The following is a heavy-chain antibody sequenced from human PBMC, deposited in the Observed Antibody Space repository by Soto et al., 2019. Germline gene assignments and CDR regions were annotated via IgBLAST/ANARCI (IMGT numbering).Heavy chain of an antibody. CDR2: VYYNENT. V-gene: IGHV4-39*01. Sequence: SETLSLTCSVSGASINNFAYYWGWIRQPPGKGLEWIGTVYYNENTYYNPSLKIRVAITVDTAKNQFSLNLRSVTAADTAIYFCARRERYYGSPGWFDPWGQGTLVTVSS. J-gene: IGHJ5*01. CDR3: ARRERYYGSPGWFDP. CDR1: GASINNFAYY. D-gene: IGHD3-10*01.